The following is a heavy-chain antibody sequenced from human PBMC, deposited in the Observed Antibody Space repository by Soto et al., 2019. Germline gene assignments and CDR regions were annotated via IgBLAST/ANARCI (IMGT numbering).Heavy chain of an antibody. J-gene: IGHJ6*02. CDR3: ARRRDGYNFYYGMDV. D-gene: IGHD5-12*01. CDR2: IIPIFGTA. CDR1: GGTFSSYA. Sequence: ASVKVSCKASGGTFSSYAISWVRQAPGQGLEWMGGIIPIFGTANYAQKFQGRVTITADESTSTAYMELSSLRSEDTAAYYCARRRDGYNFYYGMDVWGQGTTVTVSS. V-gene: IGHV1-69*13.